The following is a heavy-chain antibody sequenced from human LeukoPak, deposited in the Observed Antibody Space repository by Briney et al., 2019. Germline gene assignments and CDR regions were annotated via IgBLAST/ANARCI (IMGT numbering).Heavy chain of an antibody. J-gene: IGHJ4*02. Sequence: SLETLSLTCAVYGGSFSGYYWSWIRQPPGKGLEWIGEINHSGSTNYSPSLKSRVTISVDTSKDQFSLKLSSVTAADTAVYYCARGVNCSSTSCYAVTFDYWGQGTLVTVSS. CDR3: ARGVNCSSTSCYAVTFDY. CDR1: GGSFSGYY. D-gene: IGHD2-2*01. V-gene: IGHV4-34*01. CDR2: INHSGST.